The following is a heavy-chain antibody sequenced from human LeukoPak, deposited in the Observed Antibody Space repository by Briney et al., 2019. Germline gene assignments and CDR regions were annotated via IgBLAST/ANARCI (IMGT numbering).Heavy chain of an antibody. CDR2: IIPILGIA. CDR1: GGTFSSYA. Sequence: SVKVSCKASGGTFSSYAISWVRQAPGQGLEWMGRIIPILGIANYAQKFQSRVTITADKSTSTAYMELSSLRSEDTAVYYCARGVTTMAFDYWGQGTLVTVSS. V-gene: IGHV1-69*04. CDR3: ARGVTTMAFDY. D-gene: IGHD4-23*01. J-gene: IGHJ4*02.